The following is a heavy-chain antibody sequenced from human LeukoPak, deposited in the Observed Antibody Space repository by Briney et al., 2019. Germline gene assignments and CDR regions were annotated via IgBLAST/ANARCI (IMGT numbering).Heavy chain of an antibody. CDR1: GGTFSSYA. CDR2: IIPILGIA. J-gene: IGHJ4*02. CDR3: ASETTIYGDPYFNY. D-gene: IGHD4-17*01. Sequence: SVKVSCKASGGTFSSYAISWVRQAPGQGLEWMGRIIPILGIANYAQKFQGRVTITADKSTSTAYMELSSLRSEDTAVYDCASETTIYGDPYFNYWGQGTLVTVSS. V-gene: IGHV1-69*04.